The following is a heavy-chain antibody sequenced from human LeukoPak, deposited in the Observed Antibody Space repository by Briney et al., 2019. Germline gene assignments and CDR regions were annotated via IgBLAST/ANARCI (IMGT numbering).Heavy chain of an antibody. CDR2: IYSGGTT. Sequence: GGSLRLSCVVSGLTVSSNYMSWVRQAPGKGLEWVSVIYSGGTTNYADSVKGRFIVYRDNSKNTLYLQMNSLRAEGTAVYYCASKLTTGYWGQGTLVTVSS. J-gene: IGHJ4*02. CDR3: ASKLTTGY. CDR1: GLTVSSNY. D-gene: IGHD4-17*01. V-gene: IGHV3-66*01.